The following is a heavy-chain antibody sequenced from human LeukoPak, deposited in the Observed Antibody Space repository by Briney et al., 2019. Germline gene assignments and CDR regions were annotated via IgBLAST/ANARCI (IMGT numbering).Heavy chain of an antibody. J-gene: IGHJ4*02. CDR1: GGSISGSSYY. CDR3: ARNYYDSSGLSNPFDY. V-gene: IGHV4-39*01. D-gene: IGHD3-22*01. Sequence: SETLSLTCTVSGGSISGSSYYWGWIRQPPGKGLEWIGSIYYSGSTYYNPSLKSRVTISVDTSKNQFSLKLSSVTAADTAVYYCARNYYDSSGLSNPFDYWGQGTLVTVSS. CDR2: IYYSGST.